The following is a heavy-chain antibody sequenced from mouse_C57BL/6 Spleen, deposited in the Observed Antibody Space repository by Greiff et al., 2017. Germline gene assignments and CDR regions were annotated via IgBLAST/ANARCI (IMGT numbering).Heavy chain of an antibody. Sequence: DVMLVESGGGLVKPGGSLKLSCAASGFTFSDYGMHWVRQAPEKGLEWVAYISSGSSTIYYADTVKGRFTISRDNAKNTLFLQMTSLRSEDTAMYYCARPAITTVVAEDYYAMDYWGQGTSVTVSS. CDR2: ISSGSSTI. CDR3: ARPAITTVVAEDYYAMDY. J-gene: IGHJ4*01. V-gene: IGHV5-17*01. D-gene: IGHD1-1*01. CDR1: GFTFSDYG.